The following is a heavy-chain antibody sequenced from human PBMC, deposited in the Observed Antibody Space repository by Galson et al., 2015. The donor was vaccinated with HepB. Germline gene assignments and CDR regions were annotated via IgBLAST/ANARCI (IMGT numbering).Heavy chain of an antibody. V-gene: IGHV2-5*02. Sequence: PALVKPTQTLTLTCTFSGFSLTTSPVGVGWIRQPPGKALEWLALIYWDDDKRYSPSLKSRLTITKDASKSQVVLTMTNMDPVDTATYYCAHRRDGYSFFDYWGQGNLVTVSS. CDR1: GFSLTTSPVG. J-gene: IGHJ4*02. CDR2: IYWDDDK. D-gene: IGHD5-24*01. CDR3: AHRRDGYSFFDY.